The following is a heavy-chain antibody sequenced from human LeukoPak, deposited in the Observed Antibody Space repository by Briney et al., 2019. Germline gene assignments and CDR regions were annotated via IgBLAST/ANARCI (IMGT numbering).Heavy chain of an antibody. D-gene: IGHD2-8*01. CDR3: ARAPNGFGAFDI. V-gene: IGHV4-59*01. CDR2: IYYSGST. CDR1: GGSMRSYY. Sequence: SETLSLTCTVSGGSMRSYYWVWIRQPPGKGLEWIGYIYYSGSTDYNPSLKSRVTISVDTSKNQFSLKMSSVTAADTAVYYCARAPNGFGAFDIWGPGTMVTVS. J-gene: IGHJ3*02.